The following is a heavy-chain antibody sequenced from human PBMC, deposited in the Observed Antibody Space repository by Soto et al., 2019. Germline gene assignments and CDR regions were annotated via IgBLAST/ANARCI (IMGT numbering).Heavy chain of an antibody. V-gene: IGHV3-7*01. CDR2: INQDGSED. CDR3: ARDRCATKCPVNDC. J-gene: IGHJ4*02. Sequence: EVQLVESGGGLVQPGGSLRLSCAASGFTFSSYWMTWVRQAPGKGLEWVANINQDGSEDYYVDSVKGRFTISRDNAKRALYLQMNSLRAEDTAVYYCARDRCATKCPVNDCWGQGTLVTVSS. D-gene: IGHD2-15*01. CDR1: GFTFSSYW.